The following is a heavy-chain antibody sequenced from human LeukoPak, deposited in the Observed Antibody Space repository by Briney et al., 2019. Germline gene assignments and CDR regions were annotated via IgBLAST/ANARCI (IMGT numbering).Heavy chain of an antibody. CDR1: GFTFSSYA. J-gene: IGHJ4*02. CDR2: ITDSGDTT. CDR3: AKDGALSTSWYYYCDY. Sequence: GGSLRLSCAASGFTFSSYAMSWVRQAPGKGLEWVSTITDSGDTTYSADSVKGRFTISRDNSKNTLYLQMNSLRAEDTALYYCAKDGALSTSWYYYCDYWGQGTLVTVSS. D-gene: IGHD2-2*01. V-gene: IGHV3-23*01.